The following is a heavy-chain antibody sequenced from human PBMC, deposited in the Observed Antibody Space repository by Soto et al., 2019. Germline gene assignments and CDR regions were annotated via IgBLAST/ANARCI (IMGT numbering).Heavy chain of an antibody. V-gene: IGHV4-39*02. CDR1: GGSISSSSYY. D-gene: IGHD3-22*01. CDR2: IYYSGST. CDR3: ARDIQGHYYDASGSPGGD. Sequence: SETLSLTCTVSGGSISSSSYYWGWIRQPPGKGLEWIGSIYYSGSTYYNPSLKSRVTISVDTSKNQFSLKLSSVTAADTAVYYCARDIQGHYYDASGSPGGDWGQGTLVTVS. J-gene: IGHJ4*02.